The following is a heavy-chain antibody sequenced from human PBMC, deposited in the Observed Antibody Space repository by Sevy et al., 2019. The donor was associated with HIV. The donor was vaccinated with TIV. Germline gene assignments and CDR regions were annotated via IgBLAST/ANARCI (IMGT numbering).Heavy chain of an antibody. CDR3: ARERIAVAGMGYYFDF. CDR2: IWYDGTNK. J-gene: IGHJ4*02. Sequence: GGSLRLSCAASGFSFSGYGMHWVRQAPGKGLEWVAVIWYDGTNKEYKDSVKGRYTISRDNSKNTLYLQMNSLRAEDTAVYHCARERIAVAGMGYYFDFWGQGTLVTVSS. V-gene: IGHV3-33*01. D-gene: IGHD6-19*01. CDR1: GFSFSGYG.